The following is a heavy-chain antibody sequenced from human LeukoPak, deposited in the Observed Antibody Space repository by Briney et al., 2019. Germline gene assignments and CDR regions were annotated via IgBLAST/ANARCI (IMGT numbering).Heavy chain of an antibody. D-gene: IGHD2-2*01. CDR3: ARARSDIVVGNLDV. Sequence: GGSLRLSCAASGFTFSNYAMRWVRQAPGKGLEWVSGISGSGDSTYYADSVKGRFTISRDNSKNTLYLQMNSLRVEDTAVYYCARARSDIVVGNLDVWGKGTTVTVSS. CDR1: GFTFSNYA. V-gene: IGHV3-23*01. CDR2: ISGSGDST. J-gene: IGHJ6*04.